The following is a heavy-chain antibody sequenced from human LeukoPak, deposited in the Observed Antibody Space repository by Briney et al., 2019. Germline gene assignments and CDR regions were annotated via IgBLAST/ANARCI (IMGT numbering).Heavy chain of an antibody. J-gene: IGHJ6*03. CDR3: ARTGGSFYFYYYMDV. Sequence: GSLRLSCAASGFTFSSYEMNWVRQAPGKGLEWIGSIHYTGTTFYNPSLKSRVTISVDTSKNQFSLKLSSVTAADTAVYYCARTGGSFYFYYYMDVWGKGTTVTVSS. CDR2: IHYTGTT. V-gene: IGHV4-39*07. CDR1: GFTFSSYE. D-gene: IGHD1-26*01.